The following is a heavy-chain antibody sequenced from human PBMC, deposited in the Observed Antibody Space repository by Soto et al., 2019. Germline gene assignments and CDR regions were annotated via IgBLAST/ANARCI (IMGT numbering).Heavy chain of an antibody. CDR1: GGSIGGGGFY. CDR3: ARAVILTTKNMVAL. D-gene: IGHD1-1*01. J-gene: IGHJ3*01. V-gene: IGHV4-31*02. Sequence: QMQLQESGPGLVKPSQTLSLTCTVSGGSIGGGGFYWTWVRLRPGEGLEWIGNIYDSGSAYYNPSLESPISMSLDTSKNRFSLSLTSVTVADTALYYCARAVILTTKNMVALWGPGTMVAASS. CDR2: IYDSGSA.